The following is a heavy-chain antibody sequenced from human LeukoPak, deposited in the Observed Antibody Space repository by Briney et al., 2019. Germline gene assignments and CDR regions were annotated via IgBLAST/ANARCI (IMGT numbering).Heavy chain of an antibody. CDR3: AREVRYYGDPNDAFDI. J-gene: IGHJ3*02. D-gene: IGHD4-17*01. V-gene: IGHV4-59*01. CDR2: IYYSGST. Sequence: SETLSLACTVSGGSISSYYWSWIRQPPGKGLEWIGYIYYSGSTNYNPSLKSRVTISVDTSKNQFSLKLSSVTAAETAVYYCAREVRYYGDPNDAFDIWGQGTMVTVSS. CDR1: GGSISSYY.